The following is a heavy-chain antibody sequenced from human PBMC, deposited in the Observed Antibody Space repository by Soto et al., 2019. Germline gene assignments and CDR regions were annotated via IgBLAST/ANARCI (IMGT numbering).Heavy chain of an antibody. V-gene: IGHV3-11*01. Sequence: GGSLRLSCGASGFTITYHYMSWIRQAPGKGLEWVSHISSVGTTTYYADSVKGRFSISMDNAKNSLYLQMNSLRAEDTAVYYCARDQEGSGSHWLGYNYYAMDVWGQGTTVTVSS. D-gene: IGHD3-10*01. CDR3: ARDQEGSGSHWLGYNYYAMDV. CDR2: ISSVGTTT. J-gene: IGHJ6*02. CDR1: GFTITYHY.